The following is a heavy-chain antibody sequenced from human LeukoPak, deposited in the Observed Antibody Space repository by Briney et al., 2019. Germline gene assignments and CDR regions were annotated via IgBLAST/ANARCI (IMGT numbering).Heavy chain of an antibody. J-gene: IGHJ4*02. V-gene: IGHV3-21*01. CDR1: GFTFDDYG. CDR3: ARAPHPYCSGGNCIYFDY. Sequence: GGSLRLSCAASGFTFDDYGMNWVRQAPGKGLEWVSSISSSSSYIYYTDSVKGRFTLSRDNAKKSLYLQMNSLRAEDTAVYYCARAPHPYCSGGNCIYFDYWGQGTLVTVSS. CDR2: ISSSSSYI. D-gene: IGHD2-15*01.